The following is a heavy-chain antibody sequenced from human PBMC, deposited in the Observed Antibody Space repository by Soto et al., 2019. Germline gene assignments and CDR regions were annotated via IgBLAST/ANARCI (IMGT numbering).Heavy chain of an antibody. D-gene: IGHD6-19*01. J-gene: IGHJ3*02. CDR3: ARGLGSSGWYSQWGAFAI. V-gene: IGHV3-7*01. CDR2: IKQDGHEK. Sequence: EVQLVESGGGLVQPGGSLRLSCAVSGFTFSDYWMSWVRQAPGKGLEWVANIKQDGHEKYYVDSVKGRFTISRDNAKNSLYRQMSSVRAEDTAVYYCARGLGSSGWYSQWGAFAIWGQGTMVTVSS. CDR1: GFTFSDYW.